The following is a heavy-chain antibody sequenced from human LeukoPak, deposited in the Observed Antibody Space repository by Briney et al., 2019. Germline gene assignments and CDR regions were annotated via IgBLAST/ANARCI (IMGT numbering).Heavy chain of an antibody. D-gene: IGHD5-24*01. CDR2: IYYGGST. CDR3: AGVVEMATIGIFDY. CDR1: GGSISSYY. V-gene: IGHV4-59*01. Sequence: SETLSLTCTVSGGSISSYYWSWIRQPPGKGLEWIGYIYYGGSTNYNPSLKSRVTISVDTSKNQFSLKLSSVTAADTAVYYCAGVVEMATIGIFDYWGQGTLVTVSS. J-gene: IGHJ4*02.